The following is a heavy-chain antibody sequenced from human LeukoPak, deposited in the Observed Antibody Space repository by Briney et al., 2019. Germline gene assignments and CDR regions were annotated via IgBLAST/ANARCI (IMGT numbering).Heavy chain of an antibody. J-gene: IGHJ6*04. CDR2: INSDGSST. CDR3: ASLYGSGSYSNYYYYYGMDV. Sequence: GRSLRLSCAASGFTFSSYWMHWVRQAPGKGLVWVSRINSDGSSTSYADSVKGRFTISRDNAKNTLYLQMNSLRAEDTVVYYCASLYGSGSYSNYYYYYGMDVWGKGTTVTVSS. D-gene: IGHD3-10*01. V-gene: IGHV3-74*01. CDR1: GFTFSSYW.